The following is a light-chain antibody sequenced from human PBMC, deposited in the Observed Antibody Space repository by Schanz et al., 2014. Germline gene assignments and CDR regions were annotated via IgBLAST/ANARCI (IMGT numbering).Light chain of an antibody. CDR2: EVS. V-gene: IGLV2-8*01. Sequence: QSALTQPPSASGSPGQSVTISCTGTSSDIGGYNYVSWYQQHPGKAPKILIYEVSKRPSGVPDRFSGSKSGNTASLTVSGLQAEDEADYYCSSYRSSSTWVFGGGTKVTVL. CDR3: SSYRSSSTWV. J-gene: IGLJ3*02. CDR1: SSDIGGYNY.